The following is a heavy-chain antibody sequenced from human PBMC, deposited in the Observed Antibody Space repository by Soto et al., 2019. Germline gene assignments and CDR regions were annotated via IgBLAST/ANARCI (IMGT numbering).Heavy chain of an antibody. CDR1: DGSISSADYY. D-gene: IGHD1-20*01. J-gene: IGHJ4*02. Sequence: SETLSLTCTVSDGSISSADYYWGWIRQPPGKGLEWIGSIYYSGSTYYNPSLKSRVTISVDTSKNQFSLKLSSVTAADTAVYYCAKDTGITGGYFDYWGQGTLVTV. V-gene: IGHV4-39*07. CDR2: IYYSGST. CDR3: AKDTGITGGYFDY.